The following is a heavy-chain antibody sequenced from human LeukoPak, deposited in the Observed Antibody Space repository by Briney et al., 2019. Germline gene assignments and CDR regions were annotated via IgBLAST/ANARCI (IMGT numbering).Heavy chain of an antibody. CDR3: AKDEYGNYCSFER. CDR2: ISGGGDNT. CDR1: GFTFNKYA. V-gene: IGHV3-23*01. J-gene: IGHJ4*02. Sequence: GGSLRLSCAASGFTFNKYAMSWVRQAPGKGLEWVSGISGGGDNTYYADSVKGRFTISRDNSKRTIYLQLTSLRAEDTAVYYCAKDEYGNYCSFERWGQGTLVTVSS. D-gene: IGHD2/OR15-2a*01.